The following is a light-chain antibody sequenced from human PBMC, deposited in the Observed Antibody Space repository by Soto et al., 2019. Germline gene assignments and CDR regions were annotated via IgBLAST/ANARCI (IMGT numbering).Light chain of an antibody. V-gene: IGLV2-14*01. CDR3: SSCTSSNALLYV. Sequence: QSVLTQPASVSGSPGQSITISCTGNSSDVGYHNYVSWYRQHTGKAPRLMIYEVNNRPSGVSNRFSGSKSGNTASLTISGLQAEDEADYYCSSCTSSNALLYVFGTGTKVTVL. CDR1: SSDVGYHNY. CDR2: EVN. J-gene: IGLJ1*01.